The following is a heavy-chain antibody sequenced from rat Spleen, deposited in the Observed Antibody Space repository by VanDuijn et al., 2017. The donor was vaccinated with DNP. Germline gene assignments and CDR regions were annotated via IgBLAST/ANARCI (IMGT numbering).Heavy chain of an antibody. Sequence: EVQLVESGGGLVHPGRSLKLSCAASGFTFSNYYMAWVRQAPKKGLEWVATISTSGGSTFYRHSVKGRFTISRDNAKYTLYLQMNSLRSEDTATYYCARDNYGGYYWGQGVMVTVSS. V-gene: IGHV5-25*01. CDR2: ISTSGGST. D-gene: IGHD1-11*01. CDR3: ARDNYGGYY. CDR1: GFTFSNYY. J-gene: IGHJ2*01.